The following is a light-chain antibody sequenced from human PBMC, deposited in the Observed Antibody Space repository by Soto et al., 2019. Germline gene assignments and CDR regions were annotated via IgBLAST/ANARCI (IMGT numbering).Light chain of an antibody. Sequence: KYKSSQSVFYTSTNKNYLAWYQQKPGQPPKLLIYWASTRESGVPDRFSGIGSGTQYTLYVCSLETADEALYRCKKDYAQPLGKFGGGTKVDIK. CDR1: QSVFYTSTNKNY. CDR2: WAS. CDR3: KKDYAQPLGK. V-gene: IGKV4-1*01. J-gene: IGKJ4*02.